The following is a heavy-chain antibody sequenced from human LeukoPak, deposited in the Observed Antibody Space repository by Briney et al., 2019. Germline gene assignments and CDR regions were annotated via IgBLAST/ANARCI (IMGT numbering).Heavy chain of an antibody. J-gene: IGHJ6*02. CDR3: ARSVTIFGASEV. CDR1: GRSIGSGCYY. D-gene: IGHD3-3*01. V-gene: IGHV4-31*03. CDR2: IYCSGST. Sequence: SHTLSLACTLSGRSIGSGCYYSSWIRQQRGKGLEWIAYIYCSGSTYYNPSLRSRVTIPVDTSKNQFSLKLSSVPAADTAVYYCARSVTIFGASEVWGQGTTVTVSS.